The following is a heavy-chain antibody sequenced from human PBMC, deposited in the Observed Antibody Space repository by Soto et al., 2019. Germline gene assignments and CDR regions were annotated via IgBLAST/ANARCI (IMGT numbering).Heavy chain of an antibody. CDR1: GFTFNSAW. D-gene: IGHD2-21*01. CDR2: IESNIDGGTV. Sequence: GGSLRLSCAASGFTFNSAWMNWVRQAPGKGLEWVGRIESNIDGGTVDYAASVKGRFTISRDDSKSTLYLQMNSLTIEDTAVYYCVSAVIYWGQGTLVTVSS. V-gene: IGHV3-15*04. J-gene: IGHJ1*01. CDR3: VSAVIY.